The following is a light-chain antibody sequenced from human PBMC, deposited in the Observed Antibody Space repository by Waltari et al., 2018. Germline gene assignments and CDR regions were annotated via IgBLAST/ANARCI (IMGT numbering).Light chain of an antibody. CDR2: DAS. Sequence: SCRACQNFSNYLAWYQQKPGQAPRLLIYDASKTFTDTPARFSGSGSGTDCTRTIGSLEPDDFAVYYCQQRLNWPVTFGGVTKVEIK. CDR3: QQRLNWPVT. CDR1: QNFSNY. J-gene: IGKJ4*01. V-gene: IGKV3-11*01.